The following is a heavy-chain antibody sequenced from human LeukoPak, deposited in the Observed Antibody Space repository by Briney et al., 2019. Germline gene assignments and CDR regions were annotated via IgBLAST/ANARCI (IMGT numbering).Heavy chain of an antibody. D-gene: IGHD3-10*01. CDR3: AKLIGFGGLLEYYFDY. V-gene: IGHV3-21*04. Sequence: GGSLRLSCAASGFTFSSYSMNWVRQAPGKGLEGVSSISSSSNYIYYADSVKGRFTISRDNAKNSLYLQMNSLRAEDTAVYYCAKLIGFGGLLEYYFDYWGQGTLVTVSS. CDR1: GFTFSSYS. CDR2: ISSSSNYI. J-gene: IGHJ4*02.